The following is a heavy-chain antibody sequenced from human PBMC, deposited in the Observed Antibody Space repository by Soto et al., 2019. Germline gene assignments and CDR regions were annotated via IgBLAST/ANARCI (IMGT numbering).Heavy chain of an antibody. CDR2: IGTAGDT. V-gene: IGHV3-13*01. J-gene: IGHJ5*02. Sequence: GGSLRLSCAASGFTFSSYDMHWVRQATGKGLEWVSAIGTAGDTYYPGSVKGRFTISRENAKNSLYLQMNSLRAGDTAVYYCARYSAHSGGYCSGGSCSVGWFDPWGQGTLVTVSS. CDR3: ARYSAHSGGYCSGGSCSVGWFDP. D-gene: IGHD2-15*01. CDR1: GFTFSSYD.